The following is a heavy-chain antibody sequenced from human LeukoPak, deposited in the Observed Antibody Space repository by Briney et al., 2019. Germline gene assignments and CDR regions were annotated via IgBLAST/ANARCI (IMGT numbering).Heavy chain of an antibody. CDR3: ARGTERQQWLHDFDY. V-gene: IGHV4-4*07. CDR1: GGSISSYY. CDR2: IYTSGCT. D-gene: IGHD6-19*01. Sequence: PSEPLTLTCSVSGGSISSYYWSWIRQPAGKGLEWIGRIYTSGCTNYNPSLKSRVTISVDTSKNPFSLKLSSVTAADTAVYYCARGTERQQWLHDFDYWGQGTLVTVSS. J-gene: IGHJ4*02.